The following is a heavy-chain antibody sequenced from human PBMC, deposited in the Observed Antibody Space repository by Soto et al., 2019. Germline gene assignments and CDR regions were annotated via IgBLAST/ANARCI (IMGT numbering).Heavy chain of an antibody. CDR1: GITFSSYS. V-gene: IGHV3-21*01. D-gene: IGHD3-9*01. CDR2: ISSSSSYI. J-gene: IGHJ3*02. Sequence: KPGGSLRLSCAASGITFSSYSMNRVRQAPGKGLEWVSSISSSSSYIYYADSVKGRFTISRDNAKNSLYLQMNSLRAEYTAVYYCARTSTTLDIWTGYRRTGDAFDIWGQGTMVTVSS. CDR3: ARTSTTLDIWTGYRRTGDAFDI.